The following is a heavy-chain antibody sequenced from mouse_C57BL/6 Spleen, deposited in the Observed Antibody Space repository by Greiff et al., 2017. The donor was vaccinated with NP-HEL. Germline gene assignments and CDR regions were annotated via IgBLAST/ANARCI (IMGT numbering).Heavy chain of an antibody. CDR2: IDPETGGT. Sequence: QVQLKESGAELVRPGASVTLSCKASGYTFTDYEMHWVKQTPMHGLEWIGAIDPETGGTAYNQKFKGKAILTADKSSSTAYMELRSLTSEDSAVYYCTRRGYDPYYFDYWGQGTTLTVSS. CDR1: GYTFTDYE. D-gene: IGHD2-2*01. CDR3: TRRGYDPYYFDY. J-gene: IGHJ2*01. V-gene: IGHV1-15*01.